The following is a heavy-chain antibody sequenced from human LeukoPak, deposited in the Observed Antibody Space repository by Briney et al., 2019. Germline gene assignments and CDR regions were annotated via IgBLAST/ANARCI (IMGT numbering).Heavy chain of an antibody. V-gene: IGHV3-74*01. CDR2: INTDGSGT. Sequence: GGSLRLSCAASGCTFSTYWMQWVRQAPGKGLVWVSRINTDGSGTTYADSVKGRFTISRDNAKNTLSLQMNSLRADDTAVFYCARVGGGYSIDYWGQGTLVTVSS. CDR3: ARVGGGYSIDY. D-gene: IGHD2-15*01. CDR1: GCTFSTYW. J-gene: IGHJ4*02.